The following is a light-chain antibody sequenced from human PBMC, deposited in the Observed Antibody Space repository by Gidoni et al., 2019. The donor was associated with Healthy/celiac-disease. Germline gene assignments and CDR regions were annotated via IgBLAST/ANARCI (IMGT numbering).Light chain of an antibody. Sequence: DIQMTQSPSSLSASVGDRVTITCQASQDISNYLNWYQQKPGKAPKLLIYDASNLETGVPSRFSGSGSGTDFTFTISSLQPEDFATYYCQQGFTFGPGTRVDLK. CDR1: QDISNY. J-gene: IGKJ3*01. CDR2: DAS. CDR3: QQGFT. V-gene: IGKV1-33*01.